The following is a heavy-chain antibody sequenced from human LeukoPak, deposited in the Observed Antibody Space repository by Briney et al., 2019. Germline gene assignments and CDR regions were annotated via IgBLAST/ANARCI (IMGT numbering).Heavy chain of an antibody. Sequence: PGGSLRLFCAASEFTFSSYWINWVRQAPGKGPEWVANINPDGSQKKYADSVKGRFTISRDNARNSLYLQMNSLRDNDTAVYYCARGASQNVFDFWGQGTTVIVSS. CDR3: ARGASQNVFDF. CDR1: EFTFSSYW. V-gene: IGHV3-7*01. J-gene: IGHJ3*01. CDR2: INPDGSQK.